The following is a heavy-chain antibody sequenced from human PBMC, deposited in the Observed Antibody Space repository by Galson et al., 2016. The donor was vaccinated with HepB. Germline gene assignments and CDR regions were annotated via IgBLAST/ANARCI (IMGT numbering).Heavy chain of an antibody. J-gene: IGHJ4*02. D-gene: IGHD4-11*01. CDR3: ARDQSESGPTTVDY. V-gene: IGHV3-74*01. Sequence: MHWVRQAPGKGLEWVSRINTAETNTKYADSVKGRFTVSRDNAKNILYLQMSSLTAEDTAVYYCARDQSESGPTTVDYWGQGTLVTVS. CDR2: INTAETNT.